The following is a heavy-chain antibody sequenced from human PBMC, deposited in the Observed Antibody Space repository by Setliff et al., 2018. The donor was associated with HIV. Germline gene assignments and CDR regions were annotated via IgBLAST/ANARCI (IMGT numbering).Heavy chain of an antibody. CDR3: ARDRYAGEIDY. J-gene: IGHJ4*02. D-gene: IGHD3-10*01. CDR1: GGSINSGHYY. CDR2: IYYTGST. Sequence: ASETLSHTCTVSGGSINSGHYYWSWIRHHPGKGLEWIGYIYYTGSTYFNPSLKSRVTLSIDTSKNQFPLKLSSVTAADTAVYYCARDRYAGEIDYWGQGTLVTVSS. V-gene: IGHV4-31*03.